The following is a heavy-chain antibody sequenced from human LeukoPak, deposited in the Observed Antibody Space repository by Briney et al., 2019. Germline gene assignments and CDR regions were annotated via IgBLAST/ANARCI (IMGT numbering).Heavy chain of an antibody. Sequence: ASVKVSCKASGYTFTSYGISWVRQAPGQGLEWMGWISAYNGNTNYAQKLQGRVTMTTDTSTSTAYMELRSLRSDDTAVYYCARDFDYYDDSGYQTYYFDYWGQGTLVTVSS. J-gene: IGHJ4*02. D-gene: IGHD3-22*01. CDR3: ARDFDYYDDSGYQTYYFDY. CDR2: ISAYNGNT. V-gene: IGHV1-18*01. CDR1: GYTFTSYG.